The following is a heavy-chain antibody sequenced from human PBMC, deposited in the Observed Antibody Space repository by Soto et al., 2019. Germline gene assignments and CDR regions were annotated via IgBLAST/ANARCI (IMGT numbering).Heavy chain of an antibody. CDR2: IIPIFGTA. CDR3: ARDRGIVVVPAAIYYGMDV. Sequence: SVKVSSKASGGPFSSYAISWVRQAPGQGLEWMGGIIPIFGTANYAQKFQGRVTITADESTSTAYMELSSLRSEDTAVYYCARDRGIVVVPAAIYYGMDVWGQGTTVTVSS. CDR1: GGPFSSYA. V-gene: IGHV1-69*13. J-gene: IGHJ6*02. D-gene: IGHD2-2*01.